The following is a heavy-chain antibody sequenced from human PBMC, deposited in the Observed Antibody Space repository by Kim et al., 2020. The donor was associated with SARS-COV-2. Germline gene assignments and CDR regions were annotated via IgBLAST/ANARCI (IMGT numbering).Heavy chain of an antibody. D-gene: IGHD3-3*01. CDR3: ARVGTYELNRHFDY. J-gene: IGHJ4*02. Sequence: SQTLSLTCAISGDSVSTYSATWNWIRQSPSRGLEWLGRTYYRSKWFNDYAVSVRSRISITPDTSKNQFSLHLNSVSPEDTALYYCARVGTYELNRHFDYWGQGILVTVSS. CDR2: TYYRSKWFN. V-gene: IGHV6-1*01. CDR1: GDSVSTYSAT.